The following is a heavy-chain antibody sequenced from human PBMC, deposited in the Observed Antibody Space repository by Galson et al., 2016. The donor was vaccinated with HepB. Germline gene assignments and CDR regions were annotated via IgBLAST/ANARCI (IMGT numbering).Heavy chain of an antibody. CDR1: GGSISSGDYY. V-gene: IGHV4-30-4*01. CDR3: ARGYGSTSSNWFDP. D-gene: IGHD2-2*01. CDR2: IYYSGST. Sequence: TLSLTCTVSGGSISSGDYYWSWIRQPPGKGLEWIGYIYYSGSTYYNPSLKGRVTISVDTSKNQFSLKLSSVTAADTAVYYCARGYGSTSSNWFDPWGQGTLVTVSS. J-gene: IGHJ5*02.